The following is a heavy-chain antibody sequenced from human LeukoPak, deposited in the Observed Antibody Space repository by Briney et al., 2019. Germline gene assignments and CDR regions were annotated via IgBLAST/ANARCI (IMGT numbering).Heavy chain of an antibody. D-gene: IGHD3-22*01. Sequence: GGSLSLSCAVSGFTFSIYAMRWVRHPPGRGLEWVSGISRSGGSTYYADSVKGRFTISRDNSKNTLYLQMKSLRAEDTAVYYCVYHSSGYWDAFDIWGQGTMVTVSS. J-gene: IGHJ3*02. CDR3: VYHSSGYWDAFDI. V-gene: IGHV3-23*01. CDR2: ISRSGGST. CDR1: GFTFSIYA.